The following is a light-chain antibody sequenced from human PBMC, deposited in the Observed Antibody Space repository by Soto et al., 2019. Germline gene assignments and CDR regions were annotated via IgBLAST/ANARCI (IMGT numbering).Light chain of an antibody. CDR1: SSDVGAYNY. J-gene: IGLJ2*01. CDR2: DVS. Sequence: QPVLTQPASVSGSPGQSITISCTGTSSDVGAYNYVSWYQQHPGKAPKLIIHDVSNRPSGVSNRFSASKSGNTASLTISGLQAEDEADYYCSSHASSTVVFGGGTKLTVL. V-gene: IGLV2-14*01. CDR3: SSHASSTVV.